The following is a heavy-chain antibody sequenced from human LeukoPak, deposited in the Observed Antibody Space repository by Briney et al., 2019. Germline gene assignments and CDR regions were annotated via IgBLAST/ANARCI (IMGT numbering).Heavy chain of an antibody. CDR2: ISSGSTTI. J-gene: IGHJ6*02. Sequence: GGSLRLSCAVSGFTFSTYSMNWVRQAPGKGLEWVSYISSGSTTIYYPDSVKGRFTVSRDNAKSSLYLQMNSLRVEDTAVYYCTRGRAYGMDVWGQGTTVTVSS. V-gene: IGHV3-48*01. CDR1: GFTFSTYS. CDR3: TRGRAYGMDV.